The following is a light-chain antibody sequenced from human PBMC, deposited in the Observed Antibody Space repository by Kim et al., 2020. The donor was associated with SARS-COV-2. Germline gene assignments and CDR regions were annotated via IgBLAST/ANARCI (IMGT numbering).Light chain of an antibody. CDR3: NSRDSSGDHVV. Sequence: SSELTQDPAVSVALGQTVRITCQGDTLRSNYANWNQQKPGQAPILLIYVTNKRPSGIPDRFPGSSSGNTATLTITGAQAEDEADYYCNSRDSSGDHVVFG. CDR1: TLRSNY. CDR2: VTN. J-gene: IGLJ2*01. V-gene: IGLV3-19*01.